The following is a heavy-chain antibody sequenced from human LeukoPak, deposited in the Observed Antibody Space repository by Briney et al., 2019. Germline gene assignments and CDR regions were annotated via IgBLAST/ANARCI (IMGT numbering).Heavy chain of an antibody. CDR3: AKGSKAVLFTRDHYMDV. J-gene: IGHJ6*03. CDR2: IRYDGSNK. Sequence: GGSLRLSCAASGFTFSSYGMHWVRQAPGKGLEWVAFIRYDGSNKYYADSVRGRFTISRDNSKNTLYLHMNSLRAEDTAVYFCAKGSKAVLFTRDHYMDVWGKGTTVTVSS. V-gene: IGHV3-30*02. D-gene: IGHD6-19*01. CDR1: GFTFSSYG.